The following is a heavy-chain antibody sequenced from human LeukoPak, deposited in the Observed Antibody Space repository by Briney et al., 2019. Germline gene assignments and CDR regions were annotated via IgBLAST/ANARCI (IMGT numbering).Heavy chain of an antibody. CDR3: ANTLSSYGGSDY. V-gene: IGHV3-30*02. J-gene: IGHJ4*02. CDR1: GFTFSSYG. Sequence: PGGSLRLSCAASGFTFSSYGMHWVRQAPGQGLEWVAFIRYDGSNKYYADSVKGRFTISRDNSKNTLYLQMNSLRAEDTAVYYCANTLSSYGGSDYWGQGTLVTVSS. D-gene: IGHD4-23*01. CDR2: IRYDGSNK.